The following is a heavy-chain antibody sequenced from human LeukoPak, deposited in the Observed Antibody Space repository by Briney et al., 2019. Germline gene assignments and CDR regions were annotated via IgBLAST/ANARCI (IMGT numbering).Heavy chain of an antibody. J-gene: IGHJ3*02. Sequence: SETLSLTCSVSGGSISSSSYYWGWIRQPPGKGLEWIGSIYYSGSTYYNPSLKSRVTISVDTSKNQFSLKLSSVTAAGTAVYYCAGAYYYDSSGYNDAFDIWGQGTMVTVSS. D-gene: IGHD3-22*01. CDR3: AGAYYYDSSGYNDAFDI. V-gene: IGHV4-39*07. CDR1: GGSISSSSYY. CDR2: IYYSGST.